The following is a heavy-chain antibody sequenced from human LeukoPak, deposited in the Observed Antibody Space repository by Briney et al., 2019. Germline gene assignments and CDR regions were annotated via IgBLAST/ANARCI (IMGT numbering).Heavy chain of an antibody. J-gene: IGHJ3*01. Sequence: GEPLKFSCKGSGYSFTNYWIGWVRQMCGKGLEWIGIFYPGDSDTRYSPSFQGQVTISADKSVSSVHLQCNSLKASDTALYYCASQTTVPRVDAFNVWGQGTVVTVSS. CDR1: GYSFTNYW. CDR2: FYPGDSDT. V-gene: IGHV5-51*01. CDR3: ASQTTVPRVDAFNV. D-gene: IGHD4-17*01.